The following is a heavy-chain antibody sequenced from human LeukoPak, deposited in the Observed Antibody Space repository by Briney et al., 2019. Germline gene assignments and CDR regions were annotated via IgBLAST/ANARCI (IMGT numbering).Heavy chain of an antibody. D-gene: IGHD3-3*01. Sequence: GGSLRLSCAASGFTFSSYSMNWVRQAPGKELHWVSSISSSSSYIYYADSVKGRFTISRDNAKNSLYLQINRLRAEDTAVYYCARDSGPNGIFVDGHTTLAYWGQGTLVTVSS. CDR2: ISSSSSYI. CDR1: GFTFSSYS. V-gene: IGHV3-21*01. CDR3: ARDSGPNGIFVDGHTTLAY. J-gene: IGHJ4*02.